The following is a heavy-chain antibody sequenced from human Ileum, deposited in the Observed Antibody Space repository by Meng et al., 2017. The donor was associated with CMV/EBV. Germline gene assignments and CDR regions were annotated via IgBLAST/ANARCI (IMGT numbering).Heavy chain of an antibody. V-gene: IGHV4-4*07. Sequence: VPLQAACPGRVKPSESWSLTCIASGDSISGYHWTWIRKPAGKGLEWIGRLRTSGTTDHNPSLKSRVTLSIDTSKNQFSLKLNSVTAADTAVYYCVRLTGNSWLDYWGRGTLVTVSS. D-gene: IGHD6-13*01. CDR3: VRLTGNSWLDY. J-gene: IGHJ4*02. CDR2: LRTSGTT. CDR1: GDSISGYH.